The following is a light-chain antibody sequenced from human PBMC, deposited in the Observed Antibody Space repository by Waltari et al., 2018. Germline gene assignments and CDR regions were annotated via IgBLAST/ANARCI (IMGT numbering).Light chain of an antibody. Sequence: SYVVTQSPSVSVAPGETARITCGGDNIGSKSVHWYQQRPGQAPVLVISYDSDRPSGIPGRFAGSNSGNTAILTISWVEAEDEADYYCLVWHSTIDHQGVFGGGTKRTVL. J-gene: IGLJ2*01. CDR2: YDS. V-gene: IGLV3-21*04. CDR3: LVWHSTIDHQGV. CDR1: NIGSKS.